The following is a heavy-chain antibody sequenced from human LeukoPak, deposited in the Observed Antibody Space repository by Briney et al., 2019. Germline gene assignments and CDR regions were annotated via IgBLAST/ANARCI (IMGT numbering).Heavy chain of an antibody. J-gene: IGHJ6*03. CDR3: AREYGSGSYLYTNYYYMDV. D-gene: IGHD3-10*01. Sequence: GGSLRLSCAASGFTFSSYSMNWVRQAPGKGLEWVSYITGHTSTIYYADSVKGRFTISRDNAKNSLYLQMNSLRAEDTAVYYCAREYGSGSYLYTNYYYMDVWGKGTTVTISS. CDR2: ITGHTSTI. V-gene: IGHV3-48*01. CDR1: GFTFSSYS.